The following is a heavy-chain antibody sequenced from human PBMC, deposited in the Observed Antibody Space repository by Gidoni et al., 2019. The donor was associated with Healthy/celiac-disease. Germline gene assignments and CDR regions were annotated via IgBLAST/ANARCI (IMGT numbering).Heavy chain of an antibody. Sequence: EVQLVESGGGLVKPGGSLRLSCAASGFTFSSYSRNWVRPAPGKGLEWVSSISSSSSYIYYADSVKGRFTISRDNAKNSLYLQMNSLRAEDTAVYYCARDSLGVYYYGSGSYYDYWGQGTLVTVSS. CDR2: ISSSSSYI. V-gene: IGHV3-21*01. CDR3: ARDSLGVYYYGSGSYYDY. CDR1: GFTFSSYS. J-gene: IGHJ4*02. D-gene: IGHD3-10*01.